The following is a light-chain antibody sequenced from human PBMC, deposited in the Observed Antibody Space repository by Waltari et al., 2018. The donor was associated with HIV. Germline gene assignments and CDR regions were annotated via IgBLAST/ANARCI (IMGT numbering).Light chain of an antibody. V-gene: IGLV3-25*03. J-gene: IGLJ3*02. CDR3: QSADSNASLWV. CDR2: KDT. CDR1: ALPHQY. Sequence: SSELTQPPSVSVSPGQTARYACSGDALPHQYAYWYQAKTGQVPVLVIYKDTERPSGIPERFAGSSSGTTATLTIIGVQAQDEADYHCQSADSNASLWVFGGGTKLTVL.